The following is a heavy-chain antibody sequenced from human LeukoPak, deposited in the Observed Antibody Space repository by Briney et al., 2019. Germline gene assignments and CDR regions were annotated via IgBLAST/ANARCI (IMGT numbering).Heavy chain of an antibody. CDR3: ARDYYGSGSSGGYDY. CDR2: IIPIFGTA. J-gene: IGHJ4*02. CDR1: GYTFTGYY. Sequence: GASVKVSCKASGYTFTGYYMHWVRQAPGQGLEWMGGIIPIFGTANYAQKFQGRVTITADKSTSTAYMEPSSLRSEDTAVYYCARDYYGSGSSGGYDYWGQGTLVTVSS. V-gene: IGHV1-69*06. D-gene: IGHD3-10*01.